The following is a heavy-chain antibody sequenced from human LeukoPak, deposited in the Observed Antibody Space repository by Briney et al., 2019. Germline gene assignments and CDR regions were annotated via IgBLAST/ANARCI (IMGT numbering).Heavy chain of an antibody. CDR3: AREGYDSSGYYSNYFDY. J-gene: IGHJ4*02. D-gene: IGHD3-22*01. Sequence: APVKVSCKASGYTFTSYGISWVRQAPGQGLEWMGWISAYNGNTNYAQKLQGRVTMTTDTSTSTAYMELRSLRSDDTAVYYCAREGYDSSGYYSNYFDYWGQGTLVTVSS. CDR2: ISAYNGNT. V-gene: IGHV1-18*01. CDR1: GYTFTSYG.